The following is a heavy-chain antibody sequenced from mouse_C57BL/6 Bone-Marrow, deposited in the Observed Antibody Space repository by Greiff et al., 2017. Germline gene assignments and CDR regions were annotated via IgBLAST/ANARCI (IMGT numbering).Heavy chain of an antibody. J-gene: IGHJ1*03. Sequence: EVKLQKSGPVLVKPGASVKMSCKASGYTFTDYYMNWVKQSHGKSLEWIGVINPYNGGTSYNQKFKGKATLTVDKSSSTAYMELNSLTSEDSAVYYCAREGYGSSYWYFDVWGTGTTVTVSS. V-gene: IGHV1-19*01. CDR3: AREGYGSSYWYFDV. CDR2: INPYNGGT. CDR1: GYTFTDYY. D-gene: IGHD1-1*01.